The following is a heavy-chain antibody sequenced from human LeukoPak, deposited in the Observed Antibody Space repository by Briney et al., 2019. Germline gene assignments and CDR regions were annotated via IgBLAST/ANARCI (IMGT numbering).Heavy chain of an antibody. CDR2: IYYSGST. CDR1: GGSISSYY. CDR3: ARAGTSYYDILTGEGYYYYYMDV. D-gene: IGHD3-9*01. Sequence: PSETLSLTCTVSGGSISSYYWSWIRQPPGKGLEWIGYIYYSGSTNYNPSLKSRVTISVDTSKNQFSLKLSSVTAADTAVYYCARAGTSYYDILTGEGYYYYYMDVWGKGTTVTVSS. J-gene: IGHJ6*03. V-gene: IGHV4-59*01.